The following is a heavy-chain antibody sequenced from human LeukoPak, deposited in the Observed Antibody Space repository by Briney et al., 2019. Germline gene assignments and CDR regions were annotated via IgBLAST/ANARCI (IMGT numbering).Heavy chain of an antibody. D-gene: IGHD3-10*02. Sequence: PGGSLRLSCAASGFTFSSYSMNWVRQAPGKGLEWVSSISSSSSYIYYADSVKGRFTISRDNAKNSLYLQMNSLRAEDTAVYYCARDWTTMAGDYYYGMDVWGQGTTVTVSS. V-gene: IGHV3-21*01. J-gene: IGHJ6*02. CDR2: ISSSSSYI. CDR3: ARDWTTMAGDYYYGMDV. CDR1: GFTFSSYS.